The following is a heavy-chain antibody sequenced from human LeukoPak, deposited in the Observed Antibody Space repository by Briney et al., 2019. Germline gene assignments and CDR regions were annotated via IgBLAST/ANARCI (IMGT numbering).Heavy chain of an antibody. D-gene: IGHD3-10*01. CDR2: IYPGDSDT. J-gene: IGHJ1*01. Sequence: GESLKISCKGSGYSFTSYWIGWVRQMPGKGLEWMGIIYPGDSDTRYSPSFQGQVTISADKSISTAYLQWSSLKASDTAMYYCARQISMVRGVIDFLHWGQGTLVTVSS. CDR3: ARQISMVRGVIDFLH. CDR1: GYSFTSYW. V-gene: IGHV5-51*01.